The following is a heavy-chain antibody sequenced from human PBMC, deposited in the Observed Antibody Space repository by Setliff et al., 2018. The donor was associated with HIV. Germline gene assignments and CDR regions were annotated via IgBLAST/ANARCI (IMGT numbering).Heavy chain of an antibody. Sequence: SETLSLTCTVSGGSISSGGYYWSWIRQHPGRGLEWIGYIYYSGNTYYNPSLKSRLTISVDTSKNHFSLKLRSVTAADTAVYYCARAFCSSASCYGGGDAFDIWGQGTMVTVSS. CDR3: ARAFCSSASCYGGGDAFDI. D-gene: IGHD2-2*01. CDR2: IYYSGNT. CDR1: GGSISSGGYY. V-gene: IGHV4-31*03. J-gene: IGHJ3*02.